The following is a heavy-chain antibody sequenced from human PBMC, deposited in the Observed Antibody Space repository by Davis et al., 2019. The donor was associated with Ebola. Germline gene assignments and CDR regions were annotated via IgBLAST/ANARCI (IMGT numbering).Heavy chain of an antibody. J-gene: IGHJ4*02. CDR3: ARQGYPVDY. D-gene: IGHD3-16*02. V-gene: IGHV3-7*01. CDR1: GFTFSNYW. Sequence: PGGSLRLSCAASGFTFSNYWMNWVRQAPGKGLEWVANIKADGSEKYYVDSVKGRFTISRDNAKNSLHLQMNSLRAEDTAVYYCARQGYPVDYWGQGTLVTVSS. CDR2: IKADGSEK.